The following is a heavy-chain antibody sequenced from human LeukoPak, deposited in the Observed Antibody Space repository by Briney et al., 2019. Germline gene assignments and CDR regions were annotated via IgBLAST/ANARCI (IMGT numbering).Heavy chain of an antibody. J-gene: IGHJ4*02. V-gene: IGHV3-43*01. CDR1: GFTFDDYA. CDR2: ITYDGGSA. Sequence: GGSLRLSCAASGFTFDDYAMHWVRQAPGKGLEWVSLITYDGGSAFYADSVKGRFTISRDNSKNSLSLQMNSLRSEDTALYYCATERQKYFDYWGQGTLVTVSS. CDR3: ATERQKYFDY.